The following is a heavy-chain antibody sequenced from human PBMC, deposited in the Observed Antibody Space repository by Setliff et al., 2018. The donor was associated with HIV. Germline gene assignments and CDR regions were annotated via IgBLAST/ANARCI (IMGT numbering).Heavy chain of an antibody. D-gene: IGHD3-3*01. CDR2: INPSGGST. CDR3: ARTYYNFWSGDYYYYGMDV. J-gene: IGHJ6*02. V-gene: IGHV1-46*01. CDR1: GHTFTSYY. Sequence: ASVKVSCKASGHTFTSYYMHWVRQAPGQGLEWMGIINPSGGSTSYAQKFQGRVTMTRDTSTSTVYMELGSLRSEDTAVYYCARTYYNFWSGDYYYYGMDVWGQGTTVTVSS.